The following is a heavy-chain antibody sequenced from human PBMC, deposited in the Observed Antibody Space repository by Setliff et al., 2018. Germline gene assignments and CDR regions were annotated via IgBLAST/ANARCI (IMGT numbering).Heavy chain of an antibody. J-gene: IGHJ4*02. CDR3: ARAGLAAAGRKGVFDH. D-gene: IGHD6-25*01. Sequence: GGSLRLSCAASGFTFSDYYMSWIRQAPGKGLEWVSYITNSGGTIYYADSVKGRFTISRDNAKNSLFLQMNSLRAEDTALYYCARAGLAAAGRKGVFDHWGQGTLVTVSS. V-gene: IGHV3-11*04. CDR2: ITNSGGTI. CDR1: GFTFSDYY.